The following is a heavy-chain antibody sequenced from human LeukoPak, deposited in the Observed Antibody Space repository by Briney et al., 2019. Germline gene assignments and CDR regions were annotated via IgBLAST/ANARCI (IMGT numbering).Heavy chain of an antibody. CDR3: ALRSGNDDAYDF. D-gene: IGHD1-1*01. CDR1: GYNFLTSW. J-gene: IGHJ3*01. CDR2: IYPTDSDT. V-gene: IGHV5-51*01. Sequence: GESLKISCKTSGYNFLTSWIGWVRQMPGKGLEWMGIIYPTDSDTSFSPSFQGQGTISVDKSITTACLQWSSLKASDTAIYYCALRSGNDDAYDFWGQGTMVTVSS.